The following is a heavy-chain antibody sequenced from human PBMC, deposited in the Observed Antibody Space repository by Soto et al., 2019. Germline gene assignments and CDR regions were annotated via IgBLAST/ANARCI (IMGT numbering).Heavy chain of an antibody. V-gene: IGHV4-39*01. Sequence: SETLSLTCTVSGGSVSSNDYSWGWIRQSPGKGLEWIGTIYSSEDTHYNPSLLSRVTISVDTSMSEFSLRLRSVTAADTAVYYCARAAIHAHQLEGQPPPSQPLDYWGQGTLVTVSS. CDR2: IYSSEDT. D-gene: IGHD1-1*01. CDR1: GGSVSSNDYS. CDR3: ARAAIHAHQLEGQPPPSQPLDY. J-gene: IGHJ4*02.